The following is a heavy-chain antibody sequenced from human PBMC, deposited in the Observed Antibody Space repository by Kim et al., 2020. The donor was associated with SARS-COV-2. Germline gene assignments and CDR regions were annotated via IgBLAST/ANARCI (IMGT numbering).Heavy chain of an antibody. D-gene: IGHD1-26*01. Sequence: SETLSLTCTVSGGSISSGSYYWSWLRQPAGKGLEWIVRIYTSGSTNYNPSLKSRVTITVDTSKNQFSLKLSSVTAADTAVYYCSSNRRGSYGYWGQGTLVTASS. CDR1: GGSISSGSYY. J-gene: IGHJ4*02. V-gene: IGHV4-61*02. CDR3: SSNRRGSYGY. CDR2: IYTSGST.